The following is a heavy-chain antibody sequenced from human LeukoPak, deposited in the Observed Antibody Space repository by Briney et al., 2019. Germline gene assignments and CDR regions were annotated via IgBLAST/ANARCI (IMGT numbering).Heavy chain of an antibody. CDR2: ISSSSSYI. V-gene: IGHV3-21*01. D-gene: IGHD4-17*01. CDR1: GFTFSSYS. CDR3: ARPYGDYLYYFDY. Sequence: GGSLRLSCAASGFTFSSYSMNWVRQAPGKGLEWVSSISSSSSYIYYADSVKGRFTISRDNAKNSLYLQMNSLRAEDTAVYYCARPYGDYLYYFDYWGQGTPLTVSS. J-gene: IGHJ4*02.